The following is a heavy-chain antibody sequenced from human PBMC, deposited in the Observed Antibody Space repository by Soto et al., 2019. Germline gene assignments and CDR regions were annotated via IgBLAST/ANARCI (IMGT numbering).Heavy chain of an antibody. CDR1: GGSIGRYY. CDR2: VSYSGAT. V-gene: IGHV4-59*01. D-gene: IGHD3-22*01. J-gene: IGHJ4*02. Sequence: SETLSLTCSVSGGSIGRYYWSWVRQAPGKGLEWIAYVSYSGATRYNPSLESRVTISVDTSKNQFSLRLNSVTAADTAVYYCARDHYYDSSGLNYWGQGTLVTISS. CDR3: ARDHYYDSSGLNY.